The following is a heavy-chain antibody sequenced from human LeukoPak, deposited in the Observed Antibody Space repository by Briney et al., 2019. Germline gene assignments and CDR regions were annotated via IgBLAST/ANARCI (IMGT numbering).Heavy chain of an antibody. CDR1: GFTFSSYS. Sequence: KPGGSLRLSCAASGFTFSSYSMNWVRQAPGKGLEWVSSISSSSSYIYYADSVKGRFTISRDNAKNSLYLQMNSLGAEDTAVYYCARDRIAAHYYGMDVWGQGTTVTVSS. CDR3: ARDRIAAHYYGMDV. J-gene: IGHJ6*02. D-gene: IGHD6-13*01. CDR2: ISSSSSYI. V-gene: IGHV3-21*01.